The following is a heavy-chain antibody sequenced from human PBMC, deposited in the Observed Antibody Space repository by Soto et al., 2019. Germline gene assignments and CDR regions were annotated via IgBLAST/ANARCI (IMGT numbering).Heavy chain of an antibody. Sequence: QVQLVESGGGVVQPGRSLRLSCAASGFTFSSYGMHWVRQAPGKGLEWVAVISYDGSNKYYADSVKGRFTISRDNSKNTLYLQMASLSAVDTAVYYGAKGSGYSSWGQGTLVTVSS. CDR3: AKGSGYSS. J-gene: IGHJ4*02. D-gene: IGHD3-22*01. CDR2: ISYDGSNK. V-gene: IGHV3-30*18. CDR1: GFTFSSYG.